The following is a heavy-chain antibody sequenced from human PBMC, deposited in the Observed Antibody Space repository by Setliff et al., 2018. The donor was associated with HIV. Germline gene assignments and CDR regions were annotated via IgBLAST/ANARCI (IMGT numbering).Heavy chain of an antibody. CDR2: ISSSGAHI. Sequence: LSCAASEFTFSSYSMNWVRQAPGTGLEWVASISSSGAHIFYAESLKGRFSVSRDNGRNFLYLQMSSLRADDTAIYYCARGARLQYFDWPSYALDVWGQGTTVTV. V-gene: IGHV3-21*06. J-gene: IGHJ6*02. CDR3: ARGARLQYFDWPSYALDV. D-gene: IGHD3-9*01. CDR1: EFTFSSYS.